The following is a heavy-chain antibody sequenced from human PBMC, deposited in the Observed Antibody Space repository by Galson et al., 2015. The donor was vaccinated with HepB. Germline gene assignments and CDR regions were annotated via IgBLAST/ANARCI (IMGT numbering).Heavy chain of an antibody. Sequence: SLRLSCATSGFTFSNARMSWVRQAPGKGLEWVGRIKSKTDGGTTDYAAPVKGRFTISRDDSKNTLYLQMNSLKTEDTAVYYCTTFGPSGSYYYYGMDVWGQGTTVTVSS. D-gene: IGHD1-26*01. V-gene: IGHV3-15*01. CDR2: IKSKTDGGTT. CDR1: GFTFSNAR. CDR3: TTFGPSGSYYYYGMDV. J-gene: IGHJ6*02.